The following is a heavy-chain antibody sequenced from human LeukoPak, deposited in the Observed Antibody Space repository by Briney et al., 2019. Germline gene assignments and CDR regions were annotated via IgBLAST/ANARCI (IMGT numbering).Heavy chain of an antibody. CDR2: ISGSGGST. D-gene: IGHD5-24*01. Sequence: GGSLRLSCAASGFTFSSYVMSWVRQAPGKGLEWVSAISGSGGSTYYADSVKGRFTISRDNSKNTLYLQMNSLRAEDTAVYYCAKGKGWLQNYYGMDVWGQGTTVTVSS. CDR1: GFTFSSYV. CDR3: AKGKGWLQNYYGMDV. J-gene: IGHJ6*02. V-gene: IGHV3-23*01.